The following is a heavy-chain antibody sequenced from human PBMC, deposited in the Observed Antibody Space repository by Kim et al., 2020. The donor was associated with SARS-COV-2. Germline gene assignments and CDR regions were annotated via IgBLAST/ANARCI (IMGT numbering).Heavy chain of an antibody. D-gene: IGHD3-22*01. CDR1: GFTFKEFG. Sequence: GGSLRLSCTASGFTFKEFGMSWVRQAPGKGLEWVSEIDGSGGTTYYADSVKGRFSISRDNSKNTVYLQMNSLRAEDTATYYCSKQFGFDSRGYPTFEYWGTGALVTVSS. J-gene: IGHJ4*02. CDR3: SKQFGFDSRGYPTFEY. CDR2: IDGSGGTT. V-gene: IGHV3-23*01.